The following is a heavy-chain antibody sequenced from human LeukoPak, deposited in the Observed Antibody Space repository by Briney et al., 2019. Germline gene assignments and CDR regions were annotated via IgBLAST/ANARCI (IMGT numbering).Heavy chain of an antibody. D-gene: IGHD1-26*01. CDR2: VSGSGGST. V-gene: IGHV3-23*01. CDR1: GFTFSSYA. CDR3: AKDPRRSDYGVVGSMH. Sequence: GGSLRLSCAASGFTFSSYAMSWVRQAPGKGLEWVSAVSGSGGSTYYADSVKGRFTISRDNSKNTLYLQMNSLRAEDTAVYYCAKDPRRSDYGVVGSMHWGQGTLVTVSS. J-gene: IGHJ4*02.